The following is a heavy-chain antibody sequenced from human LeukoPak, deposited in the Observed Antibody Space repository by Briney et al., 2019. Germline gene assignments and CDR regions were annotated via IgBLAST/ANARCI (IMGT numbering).Heavy chain of an antibody. D-gene: IGHD3-10*01. J-gene: IGHJ4*02. V-gene: IGHV3-23*01. CDR3: AKDYRGYYGSGSYGPYYFDY. CDR2: ISGSGGST. CDR1: GFTFSSYA. Sequence: PGGSLRLSCAASGFTFSSYAMSWVRQAPGKGLEWVSAISGSGGSTYYADSVKGRFTISRDNSKNTLYLQMNSLRAEDTAVYYCAKDYRGYYGSGSYGPYYFDYWGQGTLVTVSS.